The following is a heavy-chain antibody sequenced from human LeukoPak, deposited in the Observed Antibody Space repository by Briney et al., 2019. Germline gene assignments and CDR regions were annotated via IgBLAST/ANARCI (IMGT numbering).Heavy chain of an antibody. V-gene: IGHV3-23*01. D-gene: IGHD1-26*01. CDR1: GFTFSSYV. Sequence: GGSLRLSCAVSGFTFSSYVMSWVRQAPGKGLEWVSGINGGGGTYYADYVKGRFTISRDNSKNTLYLQMNSLTADDTAVYYCEAHLYSGNLPDYWGQGTLVTVCS. CDR2: INGGGGT. J-gene: IGHJ4*02. CDR3: EAHLYSGNLPDY.